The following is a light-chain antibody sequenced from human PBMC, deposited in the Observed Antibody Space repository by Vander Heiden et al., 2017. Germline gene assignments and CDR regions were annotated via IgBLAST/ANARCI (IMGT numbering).Light chain of an antibody. J-gene: IGKJ1*01. V-gene: IGKV1-39*01. Sequence: DIQMTQSPSSLSASIGDRVTITCRASQTINTYLNWYQQKPGEAPKLLIYSAFNLQDGVPSRFSGSRSGTNFTLTISSLQPEDFASYFCQQSYSTMWTFDQGTKVEVK. CDR1: QTINTY. CDR2: SAF. CDR3: QQSYSTMWT.